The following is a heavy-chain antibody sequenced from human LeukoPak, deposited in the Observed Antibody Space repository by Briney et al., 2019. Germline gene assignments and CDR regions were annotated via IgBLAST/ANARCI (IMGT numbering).Heavy chain of an antibody. V-gene: IGHV3-30*02. D-gene: IGHD3-10*01. CDR2: IRYDGSNK. CDR3: AKDRYYGSGSPPAA. CDR1: GSTFSSYG. Sequence: GGSLRLSCAASGSTFSSYGMHWVRQAPGKGLEWVAFIRYDGSNKYYADSVKGRFTISRDNSKNTLYLQMNSLRAEDTAVYYCAKDRYYGSGSPPAAWGQGTMVTVSS. J-gene: IGHJ3*01.